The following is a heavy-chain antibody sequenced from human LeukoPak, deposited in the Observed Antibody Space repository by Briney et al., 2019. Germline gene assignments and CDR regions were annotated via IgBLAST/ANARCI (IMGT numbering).Heavy chain of an antibody. Sequence: GGSLRLSCVASGITFSRYWMAWVRQAPGKGLEWVANIKYDGTHKFYADSVKGRFTISRDNAKNSLFLEMNSLRADDAAVYCCGSTHDSSGNVWGQGTLVTVSS. CDR2: IKYDGTHK. D-gene: IGHD3-22*01. V-gene: IGHV3-7*01. CDR1: GITFSRYW. J-gene: IGHJ4*02. CDR3: GSTHDSSGNV.